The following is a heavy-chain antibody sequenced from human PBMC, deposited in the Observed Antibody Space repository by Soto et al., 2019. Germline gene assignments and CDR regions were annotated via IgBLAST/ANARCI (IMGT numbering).Heavy chain of an antibody. V-gene: IGHV3-74*01. CDR2: INGDGSGT. CDR1: GFTFSNYW. CDR3: ARGGLRAYWIDP. J-gene: IGHJ5*02. Sequence: VHLVESGGGLVQPGGSLRLSCAASGFTFSNYWIHWVRQVPGEGLVWLSRINGDGSGTNYADSVKGRFTISRDNAKNTVYVQMNSLRAEDTAVYYCARGGLRAYWIDPWGQGTLVTVSS. D-gene: IGHD4-17*01.